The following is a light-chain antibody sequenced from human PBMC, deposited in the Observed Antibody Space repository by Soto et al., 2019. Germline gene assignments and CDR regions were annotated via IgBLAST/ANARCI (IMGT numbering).Light chain of an antibody. CDR1: SSDVGNYNL. V-gene: IGLV2-23*02. Sequence: QSALTQPASVSGSPGQSITISCTGTSSDVGNYNLVTWYQQHPGKAPKLMIYEVSKRPSSVSNRFSGSKSGNTASLTISGLQAEDEADYYCCSYAGSSTCVFGTGTKLTVL. J-gene: IGLJ1*01. CDR3: CSYAGSSTCV. CDR2: EVS.